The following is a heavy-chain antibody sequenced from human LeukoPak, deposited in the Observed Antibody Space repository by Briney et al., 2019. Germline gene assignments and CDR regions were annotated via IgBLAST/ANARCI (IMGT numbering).Heavy chain of an antibody. CDR3: ARMVRPLNYFVY. V-gene: IGHV3-9*01. J-gene: IGHJ4*02. D-gene: IGHD3-10*01. Sequence: PGGSLRLSCAASGFTFDDYAMHWVRQAPGKGLEWVSGISWNSGSIGYADSVKGRFTISRDNAKNSLYLQMNSLRAEDTALYYCARMVRPLNYFVYWGQGTLVTVSS. CDR1: GFTFDDYA. CDR2: ISWNSGSI.